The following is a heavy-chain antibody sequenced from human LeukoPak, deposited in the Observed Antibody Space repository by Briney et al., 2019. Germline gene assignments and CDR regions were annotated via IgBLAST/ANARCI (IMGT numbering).Heavy chain of an antibody. Sequence: GGSLRLSCAASGFTFSRYEMNWVRQAQGKGLEGVSYISRSGDTIYFADSVKGRFTISRDNAKNSLYLQMGSLRAEDTAVYYCARDYASDYWGQGTLVTVSS. CDR3: ARDYASDY. D-gene: IGHD3-10*01. J-gene: IGHJ4*02. CDR2: ISRSGDTI. CDR1: GFTFSRYE. V-gene: IGHV3-48*03.